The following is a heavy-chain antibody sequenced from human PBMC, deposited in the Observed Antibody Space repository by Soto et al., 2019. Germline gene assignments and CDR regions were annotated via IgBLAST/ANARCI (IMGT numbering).Heavy chain of an antibody. CDR2: ITAGNGNT. Sequence: QVQLVQSGAEVKKPGASVKVSCKASGYTFTSYAMHWVRQAPGQRLEWMGGITAGNGNTKYSQKFQGRVTITRDTSASTAYMELSSLRSEDTAVYYCARGLGLYYFDYWGQGTLVTVSS. D-gene: IGHD1-26*01. CDR3: ARGLGLYYFDY. J-gene: IGHJ4*02. V-gene: IGHV1-3*01. CDR1: GYTFTSYA.